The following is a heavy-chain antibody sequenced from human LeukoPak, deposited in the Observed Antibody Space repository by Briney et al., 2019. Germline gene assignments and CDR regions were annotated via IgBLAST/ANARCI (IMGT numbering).Heavy chain of an antibody. Sequence: GGSLRLSCAASGFTFDDYGMSWVRQAPGKGLEWVSGINWNGGSTGYADSVKGRFTISRDNAKNSLYLQMNSLRAEDTALYYCARDGSLDYDFWSGYQNWFDPWGQGTLVTVPS. V-gene: IGHV3-20*04. CDR1: GFTFDDYG. CDR2: INWNGGST. D-gene: IGHD3-3*01. J-gene: IGHJ5*02. CDR3: ARDGSLDYDFWSGYQNWFDP.